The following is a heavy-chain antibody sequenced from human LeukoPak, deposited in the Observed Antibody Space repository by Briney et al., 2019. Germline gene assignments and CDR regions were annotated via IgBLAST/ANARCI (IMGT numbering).Heavy chain of an antibody. V-gene: IGHV1-46*01. J-gene: IGHJ6*03. CDR3: ATGDYYYYYMDV. Sequence: ASVKVSCKASGYTFTSYYMHWVRQAPEQGLEWMGLINPSGGSTSYAQKFQGRVTMTRDTSTSTVYMELSSLRSEDTAVYYCATGDYYYYYMDVWGKGTTVTISS. CDR1: GYTFTSYY. CDR2: INPSGGST. D-gene: IGHD1-1*01.